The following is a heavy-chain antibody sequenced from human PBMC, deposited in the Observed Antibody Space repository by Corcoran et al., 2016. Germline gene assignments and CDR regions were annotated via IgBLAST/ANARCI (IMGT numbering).Heavy chain of an antibody. J-gene: IGHJ5*02. Sequence: QITLKESGPTLVKPTQTLTLTCTFSGFSLSPSGVGVGWIRQPPGKALEWLALIYWDDDKRYSPSLKSRLTITKDTSKNQVVLTMTNMDPVDTATDCRAHSLGYCSSTSCYGSQYWFDPWGQGTLVTVSS. CDR2: IYWDDDK. CDR3: AHSLGYCSSTSCYGSQYWFDP. CDR1: GFSLSPSGVG. D-gene: IGHD2-2*01. V-gene: IGHV2-5*02.